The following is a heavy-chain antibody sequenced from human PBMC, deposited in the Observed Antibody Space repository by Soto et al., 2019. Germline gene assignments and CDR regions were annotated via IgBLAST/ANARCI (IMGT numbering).Heavy chain of an antibody. J-gene: IGHJ6*02. Sequence: SETLSLTCTVSGGSISSGDYYWSWIRQPPGKSLEWIGYIYYSGSTYYNPSLKSRVTISVYTSKNQFSLKLSSVTAADTAVYYCACRIGGDYYYYYGMDVWGQGTTVTVSS. V-gene: IGHV4-30-4*01. CDR3: ACRIGGDYYYYYGMDV. CDR1: GGSISSGDYY. CDR2: IYYSGST. D-gene: IGHD1-26*01.